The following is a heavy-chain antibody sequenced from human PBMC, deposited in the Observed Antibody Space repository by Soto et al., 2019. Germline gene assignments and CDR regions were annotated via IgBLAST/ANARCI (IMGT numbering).Heavy chain of an antibody. CDR2: IYHSGST. J-gene: IGHJ5*02. V-gene: IGHV4-30-2*01. CDR3: ARGIAAATAINWFDP. D-gene: IGHD6-13*01. CDR1: GGSISSGGYS. Sequence: SETLSLTCAVSGGSISSGGYSWSWIRQPPGKGLEWIGYIYHSGSTYYNPSLKSRVTISVDRSKNQFSLKLSSVTAADTAVYYCARGIAAATAINWFDPWGQGTLVTVSS.